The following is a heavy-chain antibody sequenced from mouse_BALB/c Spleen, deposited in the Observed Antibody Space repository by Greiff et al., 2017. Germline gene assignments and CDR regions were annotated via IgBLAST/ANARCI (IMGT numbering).Heavy chain of an antibody. J-gene: IGHJ2*01. D-gene: IGHD2-3*01. CDR1: GFTFSSFG. Sequence: DVQLVESGGGLVQPGGSRKLSCAASGFTFSSFGMHWVRQAPEKGLEWVAYISSGSSTIYYADTVKGRFTISRHNPKNTLFLQMTSLRSEDTAMYYCAIDDGYYVDYWGQGTTLTVSS. V-gene: IGHV5-17*02. CDR3: AIDDGYYVDY. CDR2: ISSGSSTI.